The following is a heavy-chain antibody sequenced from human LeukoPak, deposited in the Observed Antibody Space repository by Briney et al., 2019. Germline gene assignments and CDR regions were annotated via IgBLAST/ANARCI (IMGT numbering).Heavy chain of an antibody. J-gene: IGHJ4*02. D-gene: IGHD3-16*01. CDR1: GFTFSSYW. CDR3: GARGMYYFDY. CDR2: INTDGSST. V-gene: IGHV3-74*01. Sequence: GGSLRLSCAASGFTFSSYWMHWVRQAPGKGLVWVSRINTDGSSTYYADSVEGRFTISRDNAKNTLYLQMNSLRAEDTVDCVRGARGMYYFDYWGQGTLVTVSS.